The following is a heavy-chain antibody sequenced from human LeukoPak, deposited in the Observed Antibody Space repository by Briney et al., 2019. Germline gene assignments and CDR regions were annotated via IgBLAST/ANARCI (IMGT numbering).Heavy chain of an antibody. Sequence: GGSLRLSCAASGFTFSSYSTNWVRQAPGKGLEWISSISSSSTYIYYADSVKGRFTISRDNAKNSLYLQMNSLRAEDTAVYYCARETRKTFDYWGQGTLVTVSS. CDR3: ARETRKTFDY. J-gene: IGHJ4*02. D-gene: IGHD1-14*01. CDR2: ISSSSTYI. V-gene: IGHV3-21*01. CDR1: GFTFSSYS.